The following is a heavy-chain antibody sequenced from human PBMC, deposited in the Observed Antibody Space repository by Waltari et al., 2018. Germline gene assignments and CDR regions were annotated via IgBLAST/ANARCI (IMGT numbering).Heavy chain of an antibody. CDR1: GFTFSSYA. CDR2: ISYDGSNK. V-gene: IGHV3-30-3*01. D-gene: IGHD2-2*02. Sequence: QVQLVESGGGEVQPGRSLRLSCAASGFTFSSYAMTWVRPAPGKGLEWVAVISYDGSNKYYADSVKGRFTISRDNSKNTLYLQMNSRRAEDTAVYYCATPRRIVVVPAAIHYWGQGTLVTVSS. CDR3: ATPRRIVVVPAAIHY. J-gene: IGHJ4*02.